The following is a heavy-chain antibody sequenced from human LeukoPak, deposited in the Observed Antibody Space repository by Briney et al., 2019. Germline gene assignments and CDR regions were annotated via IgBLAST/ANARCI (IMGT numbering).Heavy chain of an antibody. CDR2: IYYSGGT. J-gene: IGHJ4*02. CDR3: ARYRWLVPLN. CDR1: VGSIRIYN. D-gene: IGHD6-19*01. V-gene: IGHV4-59*01. Sequence: PSETLSLTSTVSVGSIRIYNWSCIPDTPGKGGEWIGDIYYSGGTNYNPSLKSRVSISVDTSKNQFSLKRSSVTAADTAVYCWARYRWLVPLNWGQGTLVTVSS.